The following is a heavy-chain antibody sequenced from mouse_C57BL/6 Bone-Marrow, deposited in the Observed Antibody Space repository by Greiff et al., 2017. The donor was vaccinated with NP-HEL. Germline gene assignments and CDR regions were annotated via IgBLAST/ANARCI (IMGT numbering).Heavy chain of an antibody. CDR1: GFTFSNYW. Sequence: EVKVEESGGGLVQPGGSMKLSCVASGFTFSNYWMNWVRQSPEKGLEWVAQIRLKSDNYATHYAESVKGRFTISRDDSKSSVYLQMNNLRAEDTGIYSCTPIYSRLKDYWGQGTTLTVSS. CDR2: IRLKSDNYAT. D-gene: IGHD2-1*01. V-gene: IGHV6-3*01. J-gene: IGHJ2*01. CDR3: TPIYSRLKDY.